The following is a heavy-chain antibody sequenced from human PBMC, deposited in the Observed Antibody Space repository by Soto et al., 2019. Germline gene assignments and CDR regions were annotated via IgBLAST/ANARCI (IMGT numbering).Heavy chain of an antibody. V-gene: IGHV4-31*03. CDR3: ARKVVPAAIGNYYYYMDV. D-gene: IGHD2-2*02. Sequence: SETLSLTCTVSGGSISSGGYYWGWIRQHPGKGLEWIGYIYYSGSTYYNPSLKSRVTISVDTSKNQFSLKLSSVTAADTAVYYCARKVVPAAIGNYYYYMDVWGKGTTVTVS. CDR2: IYYSGST. J-gene: IGHJ6*03. CDR1: GGSISSGGYY.